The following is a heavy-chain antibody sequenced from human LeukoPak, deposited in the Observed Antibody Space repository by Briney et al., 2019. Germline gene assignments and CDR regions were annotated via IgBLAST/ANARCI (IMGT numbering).Heavy chain of an antibody. J-gene: IGHJ6*03. CDR1: GGSVHSYDHY. V-gene: IGHV4-39*01. CDR2: IYSSGTT. Sequence: SETLSLTCTVSGGSVHSYDHYWAWIRQPPGKGLEWMGTIYSSGTTSYNPSLKSRVAISVDTSSNHFYLNLISVTAADTALYYCARQPHSYGPDYYYYYMDLWGTGTTVTVSS. CDR3: ARQPHSYGPDYYYYYMDL. D-gene: IGHD5-18*01.